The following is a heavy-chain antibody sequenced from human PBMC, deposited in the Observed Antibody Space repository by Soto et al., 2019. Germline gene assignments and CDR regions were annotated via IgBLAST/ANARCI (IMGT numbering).Heavy chain of an antibody. J-gene: IGHJ3*02. CDR2: ISAYNGNT. V-gene: IGHV1-18*01. CDR1: GYTFTSYG. D-gene: IGHD6-19*01. Sequence: ASVKVSCKASGYTFTSYGISWVRQAPGQGLEWMGWISAYNGNTNYAQKLQGRVTMTTDTSTSTAYMELRSLRSDDTAVYYCAHRVDSSGLGAFDIWGQGTMVTVSS. CDR3: AHRVDSSGLGAFDI.